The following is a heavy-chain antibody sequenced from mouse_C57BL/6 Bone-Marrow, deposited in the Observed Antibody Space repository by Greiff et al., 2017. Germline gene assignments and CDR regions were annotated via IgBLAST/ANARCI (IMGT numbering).Heavy chain of an antibody. D-gene: IGHD2-3*01. J-gene: IGHJ1*03. CDR3: APDGYYEYVEV. CDR1: GFNIKDYY. Sequence: VQLQHSGAELVKPGASVKLSCTASGFNIKDYYMHWVKQRTEQGLEWIGRIDPEDGETKYAPKFQGKATLTADTSSNTASLQLSSLTSEDTAVYYCAPDGYYEYVEVWGTGTAVTVTS. CDR2: IDPEDGET. V-gene: IGHV14-2*01.